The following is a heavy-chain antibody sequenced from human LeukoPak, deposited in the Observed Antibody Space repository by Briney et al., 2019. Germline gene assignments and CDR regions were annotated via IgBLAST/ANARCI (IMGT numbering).Heavy chain of an antibody. J-gene: IGHJ4*02. CDR1: GFTFSGSA. CDR3: TIRITIFGVVVDY. CDR2: IRSKANSYAT. V-gene: IGHV3-73*01. D-gene: IGHD3-3*01. Sequence: PGGSLRLSCAASGFTFSGSAMHWVRQASGKGLEWVGRIRSKANSYATAYAASVKGRFTISRDDSNNTAYLQMNSLKTEDTAVYYCTIRITIFGVVVDYWGQGTLVTVSS.